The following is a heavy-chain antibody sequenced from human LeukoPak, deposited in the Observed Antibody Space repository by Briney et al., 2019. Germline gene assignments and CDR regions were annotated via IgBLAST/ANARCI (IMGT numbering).Heavy chain of an antibody. D-gene: IGHD6-6*01. CDR1: GYTFTSYD. V-gene: IGHV1-8*03. CDR2: MNPNSGNT. CDR3: ARSSPHQGSSLGYWFDP. Sequence: ASVTVSFKASGYTFTSYDINWVRQATGQGLEWMGWMNPNSGNTGYAQKFQGRVTITRNTSISTAYMELSSLRSEDTAVYYCARSSPHQGSSLGYWFDPWGQGTLVTVSS. J-gene: IGHJ5*02.